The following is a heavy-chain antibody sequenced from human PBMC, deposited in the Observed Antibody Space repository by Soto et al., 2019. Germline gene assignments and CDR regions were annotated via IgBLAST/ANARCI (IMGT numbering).Heavy chain of an antibody. CDR3: ARAAVPAGRGHNYFDP. V-gene: IGHV4-34*01. CDR1: GGSFSGFY. J-gene: IGHJ5*02. CDR2: ISHSGTT. D-gene: IGHD2-2*01. Sequence: QVQLQQWGAGLLKPSETLSLTCAVYGGSFSGFYWNWIRQSPGKGLEWIGEISHSGTTNYNPSLSSRVTISLATSNNELSLRLTSVTAADTAVYYCARAAVPAGRGHNYFDPWGQGTLVTVSS.